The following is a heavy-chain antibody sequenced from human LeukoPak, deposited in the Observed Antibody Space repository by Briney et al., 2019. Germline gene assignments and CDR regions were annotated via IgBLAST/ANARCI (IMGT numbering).Heavy chain of an antibody. D-gene: IGHD1-26*01. J-gene: IGHJ4*02. CDR2: ISGNGGST. V-gene: IGHV3-23*01. CDR3: AKDWREGATYFDY. Sequence: GGCLRLSCAASGFTFSSYAMSWVRQAPGKGLEWVSDISGNGGSTYYADSVKGRLTISRDNSKNTLYLQMNSLTAEDTAVYYCAKDWREGATYFDYWGQGTLVTVSS. CDR1: GFTFSSYA.